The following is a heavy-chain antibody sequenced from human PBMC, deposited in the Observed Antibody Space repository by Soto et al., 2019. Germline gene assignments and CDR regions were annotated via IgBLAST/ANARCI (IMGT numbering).Heavy chain of an antibody. J-gene: IGHJ4*02. CDR1: GFSLSTSGVG. D-gene: IGHD2-15*01. CDR2: IYWDDDK. CDR3: AHRPSYCSGGSCYSGFDY. Sequence: QITLKESGPTLVKPTQTLTLTCTCSGFSLSTSGVGVGWIRQPPGKALEWLALIYWDDDKRYSPSLKSRLTITKDTSKNQVTLTMPNMHPVDTATYYCAHRPSYCSGGSCYSGFDYWGQGTLVTVSS. V-gene: IGHV2-5*02.